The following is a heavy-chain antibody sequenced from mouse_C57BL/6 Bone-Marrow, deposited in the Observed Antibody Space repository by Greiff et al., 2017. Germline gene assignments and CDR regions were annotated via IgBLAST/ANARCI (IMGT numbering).Heavy chain of an antibody. CDR1: GFSLTSYG. D-gene: IGHD1-1*01. Sequence: VQLQESGPGLVAPSQSLSITCTVSGFSLTSYGVDWVRQSPGTGLEWLGVIWGVGGTNYNSALKSSLSISKDNSKSQVFLKMSSLRTDDTAMYYCASTTGGLGFAYWGQGTLVTVSA. CDR3: ASTTGGLGFAY. CDR2: IWGVGGT. V-gene: IGHV2-6*01. J-gene: IGHJ3*01.